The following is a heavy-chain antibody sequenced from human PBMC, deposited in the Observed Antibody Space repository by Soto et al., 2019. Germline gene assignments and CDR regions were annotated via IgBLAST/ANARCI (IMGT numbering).Heavy chain of an antibody. J-gene: IGHJ6*02. CDR1: GGNFSSCA. CDR2: IIPIFGTA. V-gene: IGHV1-69*13. D-gene: IGHD3-22*01. CDR3: ARANYYDSSGYYRRYYYYGMDV. Sequence: SVKVSCTGSGGNFSSCAISWVRQAPGQGLEWMGGIIPIFGTANYAQKFQGRVTITADESTSTAYMELSSLRSEDTAVYYCARANYYDSSGYYRRYYYYGMDVWGQGTTVTVSS.